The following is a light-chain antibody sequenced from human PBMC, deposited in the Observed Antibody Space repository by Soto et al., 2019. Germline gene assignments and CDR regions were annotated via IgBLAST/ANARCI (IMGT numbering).Light chain of an antibody. Sequence: EIRMLQCPSTLSASVGDRATITCRASQSIRSYLSWYQQKSGKVPKLLIYKASTLENGVPSRFSGSGSGTEFTLTISSLQADDFATYYCQQYNAFWTFGQGTKV. CDR2: KAS. CDR3: QQYNAFWT. CDR1: QSIRSY. J-gene: IGKJ1*01. V-gene: IGKV1-5*03.